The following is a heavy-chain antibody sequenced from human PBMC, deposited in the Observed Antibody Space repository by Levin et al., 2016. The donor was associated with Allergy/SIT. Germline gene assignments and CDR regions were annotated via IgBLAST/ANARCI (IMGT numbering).Heavy chain of an antibody. J-gene: IGHJ2*01. CDR1: GGTFSSYA. Sequence: SVKVSCKASGGTFSSYAISWVRQAPGQGLEWMGGIIPIFGTANYAQKFQGRVTITADESTSTAYMELSSLRSEDTAVYYCATPGEGSSTNWYFDLWGRGTLVTVSS. CDR2: IIPIFGTA. CDR3: ATPGEGSSTNWYFDL. D-gene: IGHD3-16*01. V-gene: IGHV1-69*13.